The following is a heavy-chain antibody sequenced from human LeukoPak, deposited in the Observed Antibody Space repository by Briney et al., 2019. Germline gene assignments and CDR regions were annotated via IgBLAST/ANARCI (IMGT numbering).Heavy chain of an antibody. CDR2: ITATSSYI. D-gene: IGHD6-13*01. V-gene: IGHV3-21*01. J-gene: IGHJ4*02. CDR1: GFTFSSYS. CDR3: ARPAAAIPPY. Sequence: GGSLRLSRAVSGFTFSSYSMNWVRQAPGKGLEWVSSITATSSYIYYADSVRGRFTISRDNAKNSLYLQMNRLRAEDTAVYYCARPAAAIPPYWGQGTLVTVSS.